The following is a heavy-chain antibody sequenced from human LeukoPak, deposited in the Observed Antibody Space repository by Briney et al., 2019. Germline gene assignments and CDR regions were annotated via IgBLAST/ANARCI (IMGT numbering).Heavy chain of an antibody. D-gene: IGHD3-22*01. CDR2: IYYSGST. CDR1: GGSISSGDYY. Sequence: TLSLTCTVSGGSISSGDYYWSWIRQPPGKGLEWIGYIYYSGSTYYNPSLKSRVTISVDTSKNQFSLKLSSVTAADTAVYYCARAEKRENYYDSSGYYVRTFDYWGQGTLVTVSS. CDR3: ARAEKRENYYDSSGYYVRTFDY. V-gene: IGHV4-30-4*08. J-gene: IGHJ4*02.